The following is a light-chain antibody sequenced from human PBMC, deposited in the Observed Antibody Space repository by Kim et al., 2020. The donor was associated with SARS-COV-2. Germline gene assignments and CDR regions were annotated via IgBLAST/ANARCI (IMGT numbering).Light chain of an antibody. J-gene: IGKJ1*01. CDR1: QSVSSN. CDR2: GGS. CDR3: QQYNNWPRT. V-gene: IGKV3-15*01. Sequence: EIVMTQSPATLSVAPGERATLSCRASQSVSSNLAWYQQKPGQAPRLLIYGGSTRATGIPARFSGSGSGTEFTLTISSLQSEDFAVYYCQQYNNWPRTFGQGTKVDIK.